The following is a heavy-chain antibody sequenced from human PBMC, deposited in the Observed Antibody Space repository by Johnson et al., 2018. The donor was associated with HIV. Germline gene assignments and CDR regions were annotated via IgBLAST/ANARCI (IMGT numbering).Heavy chain of an antibody. CDR1: GFTVSSYY. Sequence: VQLVESGGGLIQPGGSLRLSCAASGFTVSSYYMTWVRQAPGKGLEWVSVFYSGGSTYYAASVKGRFTISRDNSRNTVYLQMSGLRSEDTAIYYCAREGSGSYQIWGQGTMVTVSS. J-gene: IGHJ3*02. CDR2: FYSGGST. CDR3: AREGSGSYQI. D-gene: IGHD3-16*02. V-gene: IGHV3-66*03.